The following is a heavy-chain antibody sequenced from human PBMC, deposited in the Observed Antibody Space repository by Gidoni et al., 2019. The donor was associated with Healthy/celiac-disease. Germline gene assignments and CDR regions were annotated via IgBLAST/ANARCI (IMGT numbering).Heavy chain of an antibody. Sequence: EVQLVETGGGLVQPGGSLRLSCAASGFTFSSYSMNWVRQAPGKGLEWVSYISSSSSTIYYADSVKGRFTISRDNAKNSLYLQMNSLRAEDTAVYYGAREGDGYSYGYHAFDIWGQGTMVTVSS. V-gene: IGHV3-48*04. J-gene: IGHJ3*02. CDR3: AREGDGYSYGYHAFDI. CDR2: ISSSSSTI. CDR1: GFTFSSYS. D-gene: IGHD5-18*01.